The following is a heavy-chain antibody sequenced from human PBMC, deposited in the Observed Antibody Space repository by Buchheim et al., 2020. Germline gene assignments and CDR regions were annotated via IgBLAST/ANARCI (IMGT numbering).Heavy chain of an antibody. J-gene: IGHJ4*02. Sequence: QLHLQESGPGLLKPSETLSLTCTVSGGSITGDTFYWGWIRQPPGKGLELIASISYSWTTYYNPSVMSRVTILVDTSKNQFSLRLSSVTAADTAVYYCARQYTHWGQG. V-gene: IGHV4-39*01. CDR2: ISYSWTT. CDR3: ARQYTH. D-gene: IGHD2-2*02. CDR1: GGSITGDTFY.